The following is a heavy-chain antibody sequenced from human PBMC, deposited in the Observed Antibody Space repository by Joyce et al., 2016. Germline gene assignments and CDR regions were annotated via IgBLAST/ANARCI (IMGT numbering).Heavy chain of an antibody. D-gene: IGHD7-27*01. J-gene: IGHJ4*02. V-gene: IGHV4-39*01. CDR3: ARRPRTGDGLYFDS. CDR1: GGSISSSSYY. CDR2: IYYSGNT. Sequence: QLQLQESGPGLVKPSETLSLTCTVSGGSISSSSYYWGWIRQSPGKGLELIGNIYYSGNTYYNPSLKSRVTISVDTSKNQFSLKLNSVTAADTAVYYCARRPRTGDGLYFDSWGQGTLVTVSS.